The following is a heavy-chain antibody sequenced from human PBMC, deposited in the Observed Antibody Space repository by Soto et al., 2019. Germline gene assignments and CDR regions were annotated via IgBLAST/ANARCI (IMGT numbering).Heavy chain of an antibody. CDR1: GFTFSDYA. Sequence: VQLVESGGGVVQPGRSLRLSCAASGFTFSDYAMHWVRQAPGKGLEWVAVVSHDGRNTHYADSVKGRFTISRDSSKNTVAREMTSLRAEDTAVYYCAKGGRQWLVTSDFNYWGQGPVVTVSS. J-gene: IGHJ4*02. CDR2: VSHDGRNT. V-gene: IGHV3-30*18. D-gene: IGHD6-19*01. CDR3: AKGGRQWLVTSDFNY.